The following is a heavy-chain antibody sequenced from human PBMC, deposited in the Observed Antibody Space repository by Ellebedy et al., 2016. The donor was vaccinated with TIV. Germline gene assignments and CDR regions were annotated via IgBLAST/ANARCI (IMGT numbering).Heavy chain of an antibody. D-gene: IGHD3-16*01. V-gene: IGHV3-33*01. Sequence: GGSLRLSCAASGFTFSSYGMHWVRQAPGKGLEWVAVIWYDGSNKYYADSVKGRFTISRDNAKNSLYLQMNSLRAEDTAVYYCARLRGSDNWFDPWGQGTLVTVSS. CDR3: ARLRGSDNWFDP. CDR2: IWYDGSNK. J-gene: IGHJ5*02. CDR1: GFTFSSYG.